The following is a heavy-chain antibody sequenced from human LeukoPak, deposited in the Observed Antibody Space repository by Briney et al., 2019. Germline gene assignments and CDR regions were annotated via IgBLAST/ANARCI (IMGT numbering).Heavy chain of an antibody. CDR3: ARDPGFCSGGTCYPAYFDY. V-gene: IGHV1-69*05. D-gene: IGHD2-15*01. J-gene: IGHJ4*02. Sequence: LVKVSCKASGGTFSSYAISWVRQAPGQGLEWMGGFIPIFGTANYAQKFQGRVTITTDESTSTAYMELSSLRSEDTAVYYCARDPGFCSGGTCYPAYFDYWGQGTLVTVSS. CDR1: GGTFSSYA. CDR2: FIPIFGTA.